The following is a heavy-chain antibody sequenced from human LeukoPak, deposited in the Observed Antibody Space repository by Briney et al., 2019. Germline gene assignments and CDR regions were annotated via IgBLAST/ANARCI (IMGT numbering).Heavy chain of an antibody. V-gene: IGHV3-23*01. CDR2: ISGSGGST. D-gene: IGHD6-19*01. CDR1: GFTFSSYA. Sequence: PGGSLRLSCAASGFTFSSYAMSWVRQAPGKGLEWVSAISGSGGSTYYADSVKGRFTISRDNSKSTLYLQMNSLRAEDTAVYYCAKGRSSGWYYDAFDIWGQGTMVTVSS. J-gene: IGHJ3*02. CDR3: AKGRSSGWYYDAFDI.